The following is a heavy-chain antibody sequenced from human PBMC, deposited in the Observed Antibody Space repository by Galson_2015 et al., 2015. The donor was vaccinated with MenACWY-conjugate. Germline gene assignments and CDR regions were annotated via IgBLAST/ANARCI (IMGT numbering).Heavy chain of an antibody. CDR3: ARDRRFLEPVY. D-gene: IGHD3-3*01. Sequence: SLRLSCAASGFTFSSYSMNWVRQAPGKGLEWVSYISSTSTTIYYADSVKGRFTISRDNAKNSLYLQMNSLRAEDTAVYYCARDRRFLEPVYWGQGTLVTVSS. V-gene: IGHV3-48*01. J-gene: IGHJ4*02. CDR2: ISSTSTTI. CDR1: GFTFSSYS.